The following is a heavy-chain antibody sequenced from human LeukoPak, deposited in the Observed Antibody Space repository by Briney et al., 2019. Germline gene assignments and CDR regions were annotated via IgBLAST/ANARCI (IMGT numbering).Heavy chain of an antibody. Sequence: GESLKISCKGSGHSFATYWIGWVRQMPGKGLEWMGIIYPGDSDTTYSPSFQGQVTISVDKSVSTAFLQWSSLKASDSAMYYCARYVDYGDSRRYFDYWGQGTLVTVSA. V-gene: IGHV5-51*01. J-gene: IGHJ4*02. D-gene: IGHD4-17*01. CDR3: ARYVDYGDSRRYFDY. CDR1: GHSFATYW. CDR2: IYPGDSDT.